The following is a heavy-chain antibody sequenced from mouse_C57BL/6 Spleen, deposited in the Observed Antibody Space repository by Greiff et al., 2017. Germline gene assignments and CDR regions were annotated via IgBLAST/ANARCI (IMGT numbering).Heavy chain of an antibody. CDR1: GYTFTSYW. CDR3: ARGDYGSSYLSWYFDV. Sequence: QVQLQQPGAELVRPGTSVKLSCKASGYTFTSYWMHWVKQRPGQGLEWIGVIDPSDSYTNYNQKFKGKATLTVDTSSSTAYMQLSSLTSEDSAVYYCARGDYGSSYLSWYFDVWGTGTTVTVSS. V-gene: IGHV1-59*01. D-gene: IGHD1-1*01. J-gene: IGHJ1*03. CDR2: IDPSDSYT.